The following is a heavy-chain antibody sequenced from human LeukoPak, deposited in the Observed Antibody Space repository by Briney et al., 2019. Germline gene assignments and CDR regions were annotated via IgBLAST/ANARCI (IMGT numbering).Heavy chain of an antibody. CDR3: AKSIGGDPRTPFDM. V-gene: IGHV3-23*01. Sequence: PGGSLRLSCAASGFIFNNYATNWVRQAPGKGLEWVSAVSATGGSTNYADSVKGRFTISRDNSKNMLYLQMSSLRAEDTAIYYCAKSIGGDPRTPFDMWGQGTMVTVSS. D-gene: IGHD3-16*01. CDR2: VSATGGST. CDR1: GFIFNNYA. J-gene: IGHJ3*02.